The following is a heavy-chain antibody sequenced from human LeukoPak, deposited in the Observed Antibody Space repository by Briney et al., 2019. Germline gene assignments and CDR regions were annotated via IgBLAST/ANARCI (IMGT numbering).Heavy chain of an antibody. V-gene: IGHV3-20*04. D-gene: IGHD5-18*01. Sequence: GGSLRLSCAASGFTFSAYSMNWVRQVPGKGLEWVSGINWNGGSTGYADSVKGRFTISRDNAKNSLYLQMNSLRGEDTAVYYCARDSPERGYSYGPLDNYFDYWGQGTLVTVSS. CDR1: GFTFSAYS. CDR3: ARDSPERGYSYGPLDNYFDY. CDR2: INWNGGST. J-gene: IGHJ4*02.